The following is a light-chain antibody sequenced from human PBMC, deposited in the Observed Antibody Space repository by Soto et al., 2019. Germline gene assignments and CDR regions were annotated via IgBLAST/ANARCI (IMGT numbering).Light chain of an antibody. CDR3: QHYNNWPYT. CDR2: GAS. CDR1: QSVSNN. V-gene: IGKV3-15*01. J-gene: IGKJ2*01. Sequence: DIVMTQSPATLSVSPGDRATLSCRASQSVSNNLAWYQQKVGQAPRLLIYGASSRATGIPGRFSGSGSGTEFSLIISSLQSEDFAVYYCQHYNNWPYTFGQGTKLEIK.